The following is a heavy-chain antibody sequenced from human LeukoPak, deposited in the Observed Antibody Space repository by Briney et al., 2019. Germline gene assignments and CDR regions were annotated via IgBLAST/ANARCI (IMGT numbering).Heavy chain of an antibody. CDR2: IKSKTDGGTT. CDR3: TATYGEYYYYHYMDV. CDR1: GFTFSNAW. J-gene: IGHJ6*03. Sequence: GGSLRLSCAASGFTFSNAWMSWVRQAPGKGLEWVGRIKSKTDGGTTDYAAPVKGRFTISRDDSKNTLYLQMNSLKTEDTAVYYCTATYGEYYYYHYMDVWGKGTTVTVSS. D-gene: IGHD4-17*01. V-gene: IGHV3-15*01.